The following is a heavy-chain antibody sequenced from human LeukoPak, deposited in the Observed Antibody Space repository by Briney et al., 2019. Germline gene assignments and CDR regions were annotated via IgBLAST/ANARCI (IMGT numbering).Heavy chain of an antibody. V-gene: IGHV3-15*01. J-gene: IGHJ4*02. Sequence: PGGSLRLSCAASGFTFNNAWVSWVRQSPGKGLEWVGRIKSKTDGGTADYAADIKGRFTMSRDDSKNTLYLQLSSLKSGDTAVYYCTTYRCSGGSCFFGYWGQGTLVIVSS. CDR1: GFTFNNAW. D-gene: IGHD2-15*01. CDR3: TTYRCSGGSCFFGY. CDR2: IKSKTDGGTA.